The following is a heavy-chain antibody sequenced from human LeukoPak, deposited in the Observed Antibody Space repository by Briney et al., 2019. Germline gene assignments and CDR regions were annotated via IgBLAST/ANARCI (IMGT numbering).Heavy chain of an antibody. V-gene: IGHV3-21*01. J-gene: IGHJ4*02. CDR3: GRAFPPLRTAAAGDY. CDR1: GFTFSDCD. D-gene: IGHD6-13*01. CDR2: ISYRTSHI. Sequence: PGGSLRLSCTASGFTFSDCDMNWFRQAPGKGQEWVSSISYRTSHIYYADSVKGRFTISRDNAKNSLYLQMDSLRAEDTAVYFCGRAFPPLRTAAAGDYWGQGTLVTVSS.